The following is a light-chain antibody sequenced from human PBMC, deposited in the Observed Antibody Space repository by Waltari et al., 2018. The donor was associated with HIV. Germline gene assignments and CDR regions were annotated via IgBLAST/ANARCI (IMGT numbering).Light chain of an antibody. CDR1: RSDVGSYNL. V-gene: IGLV2-23*02. J-gene: IGLJ3*02. CDR2: EVS. Sequence: QSALTQPASVSGSPGQSITISCTGTRSDVGSYNLVSWYQQHPGKAPKLMIYEVSKRPSGVSNRFSGSKSDSTASLIISGLQAEDEADYYCCSYAAGTTWVFGGGTSLTVL. CDR3: CSYAAGTTWV.